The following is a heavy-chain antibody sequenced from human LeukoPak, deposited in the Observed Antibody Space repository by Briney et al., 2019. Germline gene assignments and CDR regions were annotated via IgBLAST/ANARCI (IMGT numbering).Heavy chain of an antibody. CDR1: GFNFNIYW. CDR2: IRYDGRNK. CDR3: AKGGSNNWSFDN. D-gene: IGHD1-1*01. J-gene: IGHJ4*02. V-gene: IGHV3-30*02. Sequence: PGGSLRLSCAASGFNFNIYWMNWVRQAPGKGLEWVAYIRYDGRNKYSADSVKGRFSIYRDNSKSTLYLQMNSLRPEDTAVYYCAKGGSNNWSFDNWGQGTLVTVSS.